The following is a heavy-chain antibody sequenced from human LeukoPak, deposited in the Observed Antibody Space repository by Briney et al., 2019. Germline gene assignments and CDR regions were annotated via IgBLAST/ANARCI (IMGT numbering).Heavy chain of an antibody. CDR1: GFTFSSYA. CDR3: ARNYGDSNKYYFDY. V-gene: IGHV3-30-3*01. CDR2: ISYDGSNK. J-gene: IGHJ4*02. Sequence: GGSLRLSYAASGFTFSSYAMHWVRQAPGKGLEWVAVISYDGSNKYYADSVKGRFTISRDNSKNTLYLQMNSLRAEDTAVYYCARNYGDSNKYYFDYWGQGTLVTVSS. D-gene: IGHD4-17*01.